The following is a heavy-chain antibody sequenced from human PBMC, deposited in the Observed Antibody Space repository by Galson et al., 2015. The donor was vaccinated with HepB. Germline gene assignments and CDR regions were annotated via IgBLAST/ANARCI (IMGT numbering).Heavy chain of an antibody. J-gene: IGHJ5*01. Sequence: CAISGDSVSNNTVGWNWIRQSPSRGLEWLGRTYYRSKWSDDYAESVQSRITINPDTSKNQISLQLNSVTPEDTAVYYCASSIHLGRGCDSWGQGPLVTVSS. V-gene: IGHV6-1*01. D-gene: IGHD7-27*01. CDR1: GDSVSNNTVG. CDR2: TYYRSKWSD. CDR3: ASSIHLGRGCDS.